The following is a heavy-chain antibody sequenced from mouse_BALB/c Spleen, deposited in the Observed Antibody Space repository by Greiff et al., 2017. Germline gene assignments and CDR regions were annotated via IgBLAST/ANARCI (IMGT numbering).Heavy chain of an antibody. D-gene: IGHD2-1*01. J-gene: IGHJ4*01. CDR2: IWAGGST. CDR1: GFSLTSYG. V-gene: IGHV2-9*02. CDR3: ARDREGNPYYAMDY. Sequence: VQLQESGPGLVAPSQSLSITCTVSGFSLTSYGVHWVRQPPGKGLEWLGVIWAGGSTNYNSALMSRLSISKDNSKSQVFLKMNSLQTDDTAMYYCARDREGNPYYAMDYWGQGTSVTVSS.